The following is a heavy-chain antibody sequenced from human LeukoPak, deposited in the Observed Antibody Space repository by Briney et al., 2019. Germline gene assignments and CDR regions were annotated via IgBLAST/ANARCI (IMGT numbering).Heavy chain of an antibody. V-gene: IGHV3-33*01. CDR3: VRDPYEAY. CDR2: IWYDGTNK. Sequence: GGSLRLSCAASGFSFSSYGMHWVRQALGKGLEWVAVIWYDGTNKFYADSVKGRFTISRDNSKNTVYLQMNSLRAEDTAVYYCVRDPYEAYWGQGTLVTVSS. D-gene: IGHD5-12*01. J-gene: IGHJ4*02. CDR1: GFSFSSYG.